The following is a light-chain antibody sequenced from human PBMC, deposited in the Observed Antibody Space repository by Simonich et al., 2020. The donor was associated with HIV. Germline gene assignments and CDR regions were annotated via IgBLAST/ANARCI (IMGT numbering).Light chain of an antibody. Sequence: DIVMTQSPDSLAVSLGERATINCKSSQSVLYSSNNKNYLAWYQQKPRQPPRLLIYWTSTRESGVPDRFIGSGSGTDFTLTISSLQAEDVAVYYCQQYYSTPYTFGQGTKLEIK. J-gene: IGKJ2*01. CDR3: QQYYSTPYT. V-gene: IGKV4-1*01. CDR1: QSVLYSSNNKNY. CDR2: WTS.